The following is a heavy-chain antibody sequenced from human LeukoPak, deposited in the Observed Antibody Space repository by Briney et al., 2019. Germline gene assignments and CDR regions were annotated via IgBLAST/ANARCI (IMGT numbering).Heavy chain of an antibody. D-gene: IGHD4-17*01. CDR2: IFYSGST. J-gene: IGHJ1*01. Sequence: SETLSLTCTVSGGSINSFFWSWIRQPPGKGLEWIAYIFYSGSTKYNPSLRGRVTISVDTSKNQLSLKVTSVTASDTAVYYCARGGYGDYEYLQDWGQGALVTVSS. V-gene: IGHV4-59*01. CDR3: ARGGYGDYEYLQD. CDR1: GGSINSFF.